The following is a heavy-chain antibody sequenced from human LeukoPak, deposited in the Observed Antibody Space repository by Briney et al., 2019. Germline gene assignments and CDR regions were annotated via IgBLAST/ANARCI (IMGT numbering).Heavy chain of an antibody. J-gene: IGHJ6*03. D-gene: IGHD6-13*01. V-gene: IGHV4-59*01. Sequence: PSETLSLTCTVSGGSISSYYWSWIRQPPGKGLEWIGYIYYSGSTNYNPSLKSRVTISVDTSKNQFSLKLSSVTAADTAVYYCARVAPYDVVAAAGTGYYYYYMDVWGKGTTVT. CDR3: ARVAPYDVVAAAGTGYYYYYMDV. CDR1: GGSISSYY. CDR2: IYYSGST.